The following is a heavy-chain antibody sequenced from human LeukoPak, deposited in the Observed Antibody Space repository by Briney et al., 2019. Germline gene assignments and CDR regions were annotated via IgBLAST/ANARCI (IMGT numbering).Heavy chain of an antibody. CDR1: GFTLSSYA. Sequence: GGSLRLSCAASGFTLSSYAMHWVRQAPGKGLEWVAVISYDGSNKYYADFVKGRFTISRDNSKNTLYLQMNSLRAEDTAVYYCAREGYSSSSGGGYYYYYYMDVWGKGTTVTVSS. V-gene: IGHV3-30-3*01. CDR2: ISYDGSNK. J-gene: IGHJ6*03. D-gene: IGHD6-6*01. CDR3: AREGYSSSSGGGYYYYYYMDV.